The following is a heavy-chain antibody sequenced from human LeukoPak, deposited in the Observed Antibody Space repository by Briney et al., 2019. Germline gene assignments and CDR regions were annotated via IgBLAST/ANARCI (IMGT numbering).Heavy chain of an antibody. CDR1: GFTLRNYW. Sequence: PGGSLRPSCAPSGFTLRNYWMHWVRQVPGRGLVWVTRISGDGSGTNYADSVKGRFTISRDNAKNTVYLQINNLRAEDTALYYCATSSGWYPKYFDYWGQGTLVTVSS. CDR2: ISGDGSGT. D-gene: IGHD6-19*01. CDR3: ATSSGWYPKYFDY. V-gene: IGHV3-74*01. J-gene: IGHJ4*02.